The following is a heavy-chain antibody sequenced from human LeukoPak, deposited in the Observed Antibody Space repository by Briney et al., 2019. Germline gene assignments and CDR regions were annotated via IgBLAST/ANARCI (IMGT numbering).Heavy chain of an antibody. Sequence: SETLSLTCTVSGGSISSSSYYWGWIRQPPGKGLEWIGSIFYTGSIYYNPSLKSRVTSFEDSSKTQFSLQLSSVTAADTAVYYCARGRGYDPVVFYFDSWGQGNLVIVSS. D-gene: IGHD1-1*01. CDR2: IFYTGSI. J-gene: IGHJ4*02. CDR1: GGSISSSSYY. CDR3: ARGRGYDPVVFYFDS. V-gene: IGHV4-39*07.